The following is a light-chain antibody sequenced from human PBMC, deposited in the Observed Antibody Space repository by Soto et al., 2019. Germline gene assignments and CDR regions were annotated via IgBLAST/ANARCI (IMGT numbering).Light chain of an antibody. CDR1: QSVRSTL. V-gene: IGKV3-20*01. CDR3: QLYGTSPGFT. CDR2: DAS. Sequence: EVMLTQSPGTLSLYPGERATLSCRASQSVRSTLLAWYQQKPGQAPGLLIYDASRRATGIPDRFSGSGSGTDFALTISSLEPEDFAVYYCQLYGTSPGFTFGPGTKVDI. J-gene: IGKJ3*01.